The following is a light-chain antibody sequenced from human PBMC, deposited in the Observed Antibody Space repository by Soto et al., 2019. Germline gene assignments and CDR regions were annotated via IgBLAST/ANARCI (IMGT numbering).Light chain of an antibody. CDR1: SSNIGNNY. CDR3: GTWDSSLSAVV. J-gene: IGLJ2*01. Sequence: QSVLTQPPSVSAAPGQKVTISCSGSSSNIGNNYVSWYQQLPGTAPKLLIYDNNKRPSGIPDRFSGSKSGTSATLGITGPQTGDEADYYCGTWDSSLSAVVFGGGTQLTVL. CDR2: DNN. V-gene: IGLV1-51*01.